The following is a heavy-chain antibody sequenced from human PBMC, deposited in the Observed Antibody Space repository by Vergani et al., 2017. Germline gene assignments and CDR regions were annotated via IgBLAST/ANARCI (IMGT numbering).Heavy chain of an antibody. CDR3: AREAVAEYYYFDY. V-gene: IGHV1-18*01. CDR1: GYTFTNYG. J-gene: IGHJ4*02. CDR2: ISAYNGNT. Sequence: QVQLVQSGAEVKKPGASMKVSCKTSGYTFTNYGISWVRQAPGQGLEWMGWISAYNGNTNYPEKFQGRLTMTTDTSTRTAYMELRSLRSDDTAVYYCAREAVAEYYYFDYWGQGTLVTVSS. D-gene: IGHD6-19*01.